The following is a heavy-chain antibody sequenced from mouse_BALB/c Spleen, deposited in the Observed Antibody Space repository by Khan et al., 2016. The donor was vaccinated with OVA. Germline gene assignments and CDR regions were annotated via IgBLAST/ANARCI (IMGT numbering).Heavy chain of an antibody. D-gene: IGHD2-10*01. Sequence: QVQLKESGPELQKPGETVKISCKASGYTFTNYGMNWVKQAPGKGLKWMGWINTHTGEATYADDFKGRFALSLETSASTAHLQIHSIKNEDTTTYSSTRPPYFAYVMVYWGQGTLVTVSS. CDR1: GYTFTNYG. CDR2: INTHTGEA. CDR3: TRPPYFAYVMVY. J-gene: IGHJ4*01. V-gene: IGHV9-3-1*01.